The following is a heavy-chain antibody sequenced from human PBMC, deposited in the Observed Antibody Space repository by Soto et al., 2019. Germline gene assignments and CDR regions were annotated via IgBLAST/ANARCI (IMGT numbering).Heavy chain of an antibody. CDR3: ARALQWELPHNWFDP. CDR2: ITHGGST. Sequence: SETLSLTCAVYSGSFSGYYYSWIRQSPGKGLEWIGEITHGGSTTYSPSLKSRVTMSLDTSKNQFSLKLSSVTAADTAVYYCARALQWELPHNWFDPWGQGTLVTVSS. J-gene: IGHJ5*02. CDR1: SGSFSGYY. V-gene: IGHV4-34*01. D-gene: IGHD1-26*01.